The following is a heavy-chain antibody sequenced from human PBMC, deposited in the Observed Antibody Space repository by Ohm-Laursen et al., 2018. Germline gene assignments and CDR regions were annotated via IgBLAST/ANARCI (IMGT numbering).Heavy chain of an antibody. CDR2: IYYSGST. CDR3: ARDRASVGSGSYYSSRYYYYGMDV. Sequence: SETLSPTCTVSGGSVSSGSYYWSWIRQPPGKGLEWIGYIYYSGSTNYNPSLKSRVTISVDTSKNQFSLKLSSVTAADTAVYYCARDRASVGSGSYYSSRYYYYGMDVWGQGTTVTVSS. CDR1: GGSVSSGSYY. J-gene: IGHJ6*02. V-gene: IGHV4-61*01. D-gene: IGHD3-10*01.